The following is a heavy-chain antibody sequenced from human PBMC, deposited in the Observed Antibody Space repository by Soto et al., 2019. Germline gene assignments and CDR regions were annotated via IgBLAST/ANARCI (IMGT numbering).Heavy chain of an antibody. V-gene: IGHV1-46*01. CDR2: INPSGGST. CDR3: ARENSSSYYYYGMDV. D-gene: IGHD6-6*01. Sequence: QVQLVQSGAEVKKPGASVKVSCKASGYTFTSYYMHWVRQAPGQGLEWMGIINPSGGSTSYAQKFQGRVTMTRDTSTSTVDMELSSLRSEDTAVYYCARENSSSYYYYGMDVWGQGTTVTVSS. J-gene: IGHJ6*02. CDR1: GYTFTSYY.